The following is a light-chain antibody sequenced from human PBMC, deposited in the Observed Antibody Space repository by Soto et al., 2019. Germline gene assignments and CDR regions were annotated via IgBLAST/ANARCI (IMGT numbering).Light chain of an antibody. CDR3: QQRSNWPSIT. V-gene: IGKV3-11*01. CDR1: QSVSSY. CDR2: DAS. J-gene: IGKJ5*01. Sequence: EIVLTQSPATLSLSPGESATLSCRASQSVSSYLAWYQQKPGQAPRLLIYDASNRATGIPARFSGSRSGTDFTLTISSLEPEDFAVYYCQQRSNWPSITFGQGTRREIK.